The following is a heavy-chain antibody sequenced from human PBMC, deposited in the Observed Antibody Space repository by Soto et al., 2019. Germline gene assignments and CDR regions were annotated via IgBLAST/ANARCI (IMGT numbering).Heavy chain of an antibody. V-gene: IGHV1-18*04. Sequence: ASVKVSCKASGYTFTGYYMHWVRQAPGQGLEWMGWISAYNGNTNYAQKHQGRVTMTTDTSTSTAYMELRSLRSDDTAVYYCARDRPKGYCSGGSCLYYYGMDVWGQGTTVTVSS. CDR3: ARDRPKGYCSGGSCLYYYGMDV. D-gene: IGHD2-15*01. CDR2: ISAYNGNT. J-gene: IGHJ6*02. CDR1: GYTFTGYY.